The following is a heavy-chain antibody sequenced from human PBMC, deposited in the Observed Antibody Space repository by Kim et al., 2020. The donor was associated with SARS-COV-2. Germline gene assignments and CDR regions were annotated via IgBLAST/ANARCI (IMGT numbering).Heavy chain of an antibody. D-gene: IGHD2-15*01. Sequence: TSCADSVKGRFTISRDNAKNTLYLQMNSLRAEDTAVYYCVRLVVAAPFDFWGQGTLVTVSS. V-gene: IGHV3-74*01. CDR2: T. CDR3: VRLVVAAPFDF. J-gene: IGHJ4*02.